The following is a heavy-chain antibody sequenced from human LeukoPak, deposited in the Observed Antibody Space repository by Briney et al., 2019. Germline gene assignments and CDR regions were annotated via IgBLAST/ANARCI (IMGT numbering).Heavy chain of an antibody. V-gene: IGHV1-69*13. CDR2: IIPIFGTA. CDR3: ARVPNYDSSGYYYENYFDY. J-gene: IGHJ4*02. CDR1: GGTFSSYA. Sequence: ASVKVSCKASGGTFSSYAISWVRQAPGQGLEWMGGIIPIFGTANYAQKFQGRVTITADESTSTAYMELSSLRSEDTAVYYCARVPNYDSSGYYYENYFDYWGQGTLVTVSS. D-gene: IGHD3-22*01.